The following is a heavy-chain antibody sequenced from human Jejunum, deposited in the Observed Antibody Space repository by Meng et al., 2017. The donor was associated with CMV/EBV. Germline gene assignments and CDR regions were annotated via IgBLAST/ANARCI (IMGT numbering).Heavy chain of an antibody. CDR2: ISSNSGSI. CDR1: TFDDYA. V-gene: IGHV3-9*01. D-gene: IGHD6-6*01. CDR3: AKVDSSSYYYYYGMDV. J-gene: IGHJ6*02. Sequence: TFDDYAMHWVQQAPRKGLGWVSGISSNSGSIGYADSVKGRFTISRDNAKNSLYLQMNSLRAEDTALYYCAKVDSSSYYYYYGMDVWGQETTVTVSS.